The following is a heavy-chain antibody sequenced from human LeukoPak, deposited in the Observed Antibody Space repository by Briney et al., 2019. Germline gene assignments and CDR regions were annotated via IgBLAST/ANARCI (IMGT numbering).Heavy chain of an antibody. CDR1: GGSISSYY. D-gene: IGHD3-22*01. Sequence: SETLSLTCTVSGGSISSYYWSWVWLPARTGLGWIGRGYTSGSTNYNPALKSRVTMSVDTSTNQYSLKLSSVTAADTAVYYCARGPHYYDSSGSGNWFDPWGQGTLVTVSS. CDR3: ARGPHYYDSSGSGNWFDP. CDR2: GYTSGST. V-gene: IGHV4-4*07. J-gene: IGHJ5*02.